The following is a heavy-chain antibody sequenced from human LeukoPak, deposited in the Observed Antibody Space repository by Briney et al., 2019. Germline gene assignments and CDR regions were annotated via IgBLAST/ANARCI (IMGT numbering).Heavy chain of an antibody. Sequence: PSETLSLTCTVSGGSISSYYWSWIRQPPGKGLEWIGYIYYTGSTNYNPSLKSRVAISVDTSKNQFSLNLSSVIAADTAVYYCARMRQQPYYYYHYMDVWGKGTTVTVSS. CDR2: IYYTGST. CDR1: GGSISSYY. D-gene: IGHD6-13*01. J-gene: IGHJ6*03. V-gene: IGHV4-59*01. CDR3: ARMRQQPYYYYHYMDV.